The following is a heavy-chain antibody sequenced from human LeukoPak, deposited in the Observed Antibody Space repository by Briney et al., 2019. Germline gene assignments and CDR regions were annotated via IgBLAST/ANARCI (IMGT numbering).Heavy chain of an antibody. CDR3: ARRAGAYSHPYDY. J-gene: IGHJ4*02. V-gene: IGHV1-2*02. CDR2: INPNSGGT. CDR1: GYTLTGYY. D-gene: IGHD4/OR15-4a*01. Sequence: ASVKVSCKASGYTLTGYYMHWVRQAPGQGLEWMGWINPNSGGTNYAQKFQGRVTMTRDTSISTAYMELSSLRAEDTAVYYCARRAGAYSHPYDYWGQGTLVTVSS.